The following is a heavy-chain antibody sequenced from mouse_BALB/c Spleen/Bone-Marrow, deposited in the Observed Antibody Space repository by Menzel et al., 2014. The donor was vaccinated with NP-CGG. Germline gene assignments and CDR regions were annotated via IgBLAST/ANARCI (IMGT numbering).Heavy chain of an antibody. D-gene: IGHD1-1*01. V-gene: IGHV1-54*01. CDR3: ASEIITSFAY. CDR2: INPGSGGT. CDR1: GYAFTNYL. Sequence: QVQLKQSGAELVRPGTSVKVSCKASGYAFTNYLIEWEKQRPGQGLEWIGVINPGSGGTNYNEKFKGKATLTADKSSSTAYMQLSTLSSDGSAVYFWASEIITSFAYWGQGTLVTVSA. J-gene: IGHJ3*01.